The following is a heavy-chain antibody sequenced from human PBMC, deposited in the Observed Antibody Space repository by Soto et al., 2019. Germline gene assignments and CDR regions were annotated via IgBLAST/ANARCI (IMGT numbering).Heavy chain of an antibody. CDR2: IYYSGST. D-gene: IGHD3-16*02. Sequence: PSETLSLTCTVSGGSISSYYWSWIRQPPGKGLEWIGYIYYSGSTNYNPSLKSRVTISVDTSKNQFSLKVTSVTAADTAVYYCARDRWTARANWFDPWGQGTLVTVSS. CDR3: ARDRWTARANWFDP. J-gene: IGHJ5*02. V-gene: IGHV4-59*01. CDR1: GGSISSYY.